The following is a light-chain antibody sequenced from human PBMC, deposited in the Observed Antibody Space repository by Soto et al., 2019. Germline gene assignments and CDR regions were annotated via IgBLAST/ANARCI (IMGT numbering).Light chain of an antibody. J-gene: IGKJ3*01. CDR3: HQSFS. V-gene: IGKV1-5*03. Sequence: DIQMTQSPSTLSASVGDRVTITCRASQSISSWVALYQQKPGKAPKLLLYKESRLVSGVPTRFSGSVSVPIFTLTVSSLQPDDFAADFCHQSFSVGPGPNVDI. CDR1: QSISSW. CDR2: KES.